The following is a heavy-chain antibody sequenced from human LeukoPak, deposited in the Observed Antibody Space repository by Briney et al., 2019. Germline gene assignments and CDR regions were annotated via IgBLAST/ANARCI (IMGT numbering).Heavy chain of an antibody. CDR1: GGSLSSSSDY. CDR3: ATSRSANYYSGS. CDR2: IHYIGNT. J-gene: IGHJ4*02. V-gene: IGHV4-39*07. Sequence: SETLSLTCSVSGGSLSSSSDYWGWIRQPPGNGLEWIGSIHYIGNTCYSPSLESRVTISLDTSRNQFSLDLSSVTAADTAVYYCATSRSANYYSGSWGQGILVTVSS. D-gene: IGHD4/OR15-4a*01.